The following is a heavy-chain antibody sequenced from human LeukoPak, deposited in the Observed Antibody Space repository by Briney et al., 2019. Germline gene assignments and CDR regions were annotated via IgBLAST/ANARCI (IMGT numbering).Heavy chain of an antibody. Sequence: SETLSLTCTVSGDSICIYYWNCIRQPAGKGLEWIGRIFTSGVTNYNPSLKSRVTMSVDTSKNQFSLNLSSVIATDTAIYYCARETSGTYYNPLGYMDVWGKGTTVTVSS. CDR2: IFTSGVT. D-gene: IGHD3-10*01. J-gene: IGHJ6*03. CDR1: GDSICIYY. CDR3: ARETSGTYYNPLGYMDV. V-gene: IGHV4-4*07.